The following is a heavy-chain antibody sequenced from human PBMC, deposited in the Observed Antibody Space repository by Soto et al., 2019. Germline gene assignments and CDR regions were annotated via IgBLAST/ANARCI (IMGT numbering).Heavy chain of an antibody. Sequence: EVRLVESGGDLVQPGGSLRLSCTASGFTFSASNMNWVRQAPGKGPEGVAYITRTSEIMSYADSGEGRFTVSRDNAKNSMYLQLSILRAEDTAVYYCGRDWWSTVSYYWGQGTLVPVSS. J-gene: IGHJ4*02. CDR2: ITRTSEIM. D-gene: IGHD2-15*01. CDR3: GRDWWSTVSYY. V-gene: IGHV3-48*01. CDR1: GFTFSASN.